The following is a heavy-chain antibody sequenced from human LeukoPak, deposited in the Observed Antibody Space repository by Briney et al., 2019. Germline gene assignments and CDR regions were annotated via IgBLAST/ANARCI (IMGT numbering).Heavy chain of an antibody. J-gene: IGHJ3*02. CDR3: VRQPGGTAAFDI. Sequence: PSETLSLTCTVSGGSINSYYWSWIRQPPGKGLEWIGYISYTGGETNYNPSLKSRLTISVDTSKNQFSLMLTSVTAADTAVYYCVRQPGGTAAFDIWAQGTMVTVSS. CDR1: GGSINSYY. V-gene: IGHV4-59*08. D-gene: IGHD1-14*01. CDR2: ISYTGGET.